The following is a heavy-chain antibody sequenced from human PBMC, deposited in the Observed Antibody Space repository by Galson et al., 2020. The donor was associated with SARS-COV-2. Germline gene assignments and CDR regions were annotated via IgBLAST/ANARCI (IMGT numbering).Heavy chain of an antibody. D-gene: IGHD3-10*01. Sequence: GESLKISCAVSGFTFSNYWMTWVRQAPGKGLEWVAHIKPDGSDKWYVGSVKGRFTISRDNAKNSLYLQMNSLRGEDTAIYYCARLYGSGRRDFDYWGQGTLVTVS. CDR3: ARLYGSGRRDFDY. J-gene: IGHJ4*02. CDR2: IKPDGSDK. CDR1: GFTFSNYW. V-gene: IGHV3-7*01.